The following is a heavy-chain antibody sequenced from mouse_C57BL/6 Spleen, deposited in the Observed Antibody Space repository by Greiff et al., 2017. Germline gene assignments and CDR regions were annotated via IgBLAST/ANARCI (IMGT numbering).Heavy chain of an antibody. CDR3: TTDYDYDGRFAY. V-gene: IGHV14-4*01. D-gene: IGHD2-4*01. CDR1: GFNIKDDY. CDR2: IDPENGDT. Sequence: VQLKQSGAELVRPGASVKSSCTASGFNIKDDYMHWVKQRPEQGLEWIGWIDPENGDTEYASKFQGKATITADTSSNTAYLQLSSLTSEDTAVYYCTTDYDYDGRFAYWGQGTLVTVSA. J-gene: IGHJ3*01.